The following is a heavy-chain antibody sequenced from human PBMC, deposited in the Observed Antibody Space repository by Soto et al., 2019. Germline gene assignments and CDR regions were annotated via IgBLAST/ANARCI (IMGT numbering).Heavy chain of an antibody. CDR1: GFSFSSYS. CDR3: ARGYTGYCSGGTCYWFDP. V-gene: IGHV3-21*01. J-gene: IGHJ5*02. Sequence: EVQLVESGGGLVKPGGSLRLSCAASGFSFSSYSMNWVRQAPGKGLEWVSSISSSASHINYADSVKGRFTISRDNPKKSLYLQMNSLRAEDTAVYYCARGYTGYCSGGTCYWFDPWGQGTLVTVSS. D-gene: IGHD2-15*01. CDR2: ISSSASHI.